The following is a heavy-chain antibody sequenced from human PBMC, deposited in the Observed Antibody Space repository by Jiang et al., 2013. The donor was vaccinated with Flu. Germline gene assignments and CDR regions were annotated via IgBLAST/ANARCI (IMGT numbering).Heavy chain of an antibody. CDR3: ATDRGLLWFGELSVGSSVGVAFDI. CDR2: FDPEDGET. V-gene: IGHV1-24*01. J-gene: IGHJ3*02. Sequence: SGAEVKKPGASVKVSCKVSGYTLTELSMHWVRQAPGKGLEWMGGFDPEDGETIYAQKFQGRVTMTEDTSTDTAYMELSSLRSEDTAVYYCATDRGLLWFGELSVGSSVGVAFDIWGQGTMVTVSS. CDR1: GYTLTELS. D-gene: IGHD3-10*01.